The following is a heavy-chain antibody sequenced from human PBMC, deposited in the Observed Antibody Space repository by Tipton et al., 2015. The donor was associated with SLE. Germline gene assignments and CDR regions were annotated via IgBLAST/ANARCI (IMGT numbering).Heavy chain of an antibody. Sequence: TLSLTCTVSGGSISSYYWSWIRQPPGKGLEWIGSIYYSGSTYYNPSLKSRVTISVDTSKNQFSLKLSSVTAADTAVYYCARGGGHRHITMIAFDYWGQGTLVTVSS. CDR1: GGSISSYY. J-gene: IGHJ4*02. CDR3: ARGGGHRHITMIAFDY. D-gene: IGHD3-22*01. CDR2: IYYSGST. V-gene: IGHV4-59*08.